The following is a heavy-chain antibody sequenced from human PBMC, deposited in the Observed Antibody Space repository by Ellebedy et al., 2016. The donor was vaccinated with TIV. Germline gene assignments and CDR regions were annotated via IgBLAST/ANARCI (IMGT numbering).Heavy chain of an antibody. CDR1: GFTFNRSA. J-gene: IGHJ4*02. Sequence: PGGSLRLSCAASGFTFNRSAMHWVRQAPAQGLEWVAVISYDGSSKYYADSVRGRFTISRDNSMTTLYLEMNSLRAEDTAVYYCARDLDKSSGWYGGAAYWGQGTLVTVSS. D-gene: IGHD6-19*01. CDR2: ISYDGSSK. CDR3: ARDLDKSSGWYGGAAY. V-gene: IGHV3-30-3*01.